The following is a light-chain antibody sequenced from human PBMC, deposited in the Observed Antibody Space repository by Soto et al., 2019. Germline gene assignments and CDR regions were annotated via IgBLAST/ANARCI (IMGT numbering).Light chain of an antibody. Sequence: QSALTQPASVSGSPGQSVTISCTGTSSDVGGYNYVSWYQQHPGKAPKLMIYDVSDRPSGVSNRFSGSKSGNTASLTISGLQAEYEADYFCSSYTTSSTRLFGTGTKVTVL. CDR2: DVS. V-gene: IGLV2-14*01. J-gene: IGLJ1*01. CDR1: SSDVGGYNY. CDR3: SSYTTSSTRL.